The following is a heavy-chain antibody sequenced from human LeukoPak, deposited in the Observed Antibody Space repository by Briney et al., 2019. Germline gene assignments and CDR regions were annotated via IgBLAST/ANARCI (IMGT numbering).Heavy chain of an antibody. CDR1: GGSMSSSGYY. CDR2: IYYSGST. Sequence: PSETLSLTCNVSGGSMSSSGYYWGWIRQPPGKGLEWIGSIYYSGSTHYNPSLKSRVTISVDTSKNQFSLKLSSVTAADTAVYYCARVKAPVERFLEWSTRGYFDYWGQGTLVTVSS. V-gene: IGHV4-39*07. D-gene: IGHD3-3*01. J-gene: IGHJ4*02. CDR3: ARVKAPVERFLEWSTRGYFDY.